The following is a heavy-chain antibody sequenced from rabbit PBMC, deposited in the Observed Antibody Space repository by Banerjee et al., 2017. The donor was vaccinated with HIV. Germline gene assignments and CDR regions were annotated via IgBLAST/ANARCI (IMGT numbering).Heavy chain of an antibody. CDR2: IYTGSSGNT. V-gene: IGHV1S45*01. D-gene: IGHD2-1*01. CDR1: GFDFSSNA. Sequence: QEQLVESGGGLVQPEGSLTLTCKASGFDFSSNAMCWVRQAPGKGLEWIACIYTGSSGNTYYASWAKGRFTISKTSSTTVTLQMTSLTAADTATYFCARNYDLWGPGTLVTVS. J-gene: IGHJ4*01. CDR3: ARNYDL.